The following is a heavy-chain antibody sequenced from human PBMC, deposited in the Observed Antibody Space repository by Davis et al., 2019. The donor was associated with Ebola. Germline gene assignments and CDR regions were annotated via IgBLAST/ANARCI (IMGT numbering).Heavy chain of an antibody. J-gene: IGHJ5*02. D-gene: IGHD1-7*01. CDR3: ARDRNYQPTDP. V-gene: IGHV3-48*04. CDR2: ISSSSSTI. Sequence: GESLKISCAASGFTFSSYSMNWVRQAPGKGLEWVSYISSSSSTIYYADSVKGRFTISRDNARNIVYLQMNSLRVEDTGVYYCARDRNYQPTDPWGQGTLVTVTS. CDR1: GFTFSSYS.